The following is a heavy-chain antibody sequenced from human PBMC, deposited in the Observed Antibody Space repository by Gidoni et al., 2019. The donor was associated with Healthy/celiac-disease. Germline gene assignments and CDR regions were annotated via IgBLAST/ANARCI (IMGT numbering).Heavy chain of an antibody. J-gene: IGHJ4*02. CDR3: VKDRRITIFGVVISHFDY. V-gene: IGHV3-64D*06. D-gene: IGHD3-3*01. Sequence: EVQLVESGGGLVQPGGSLRLSCSASGFTFSSYDMHWVRQAPGKGLEYVSAISSNGGSTYYADSVKGRFTISRDNSKNTLYLQMSSLRAEDTAVYYCVKDRRITIFGVVISHFDYWGQGTLVTVSS. CDR2: ISSNGGST. CDR1: GFTFSSYD.